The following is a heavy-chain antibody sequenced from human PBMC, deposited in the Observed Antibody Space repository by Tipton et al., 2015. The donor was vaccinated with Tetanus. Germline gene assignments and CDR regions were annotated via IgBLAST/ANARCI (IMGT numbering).Heavy chain of an antibody. CDR2: ISYDGSNK. CDR1: GFTFSSYA. V-gene: IGHV3-30-3*01. D-gene: IGHD3-10*01. J-gene: IGHJ3*02. Sequence: SLRISCAASGFTFSSYAMHWVRQAPGKGLEWVAVISYDGSNKYYADSVKGRFTISRDNSKNTLYLQMNSLRAEDTAVNYCARGQALYGSGMVGALDIWGQGTMVPASS. CDR3: ARGQALYGSGMVGALDI.